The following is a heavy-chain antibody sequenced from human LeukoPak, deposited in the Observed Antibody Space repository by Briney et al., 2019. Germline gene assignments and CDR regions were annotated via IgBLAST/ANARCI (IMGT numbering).Heavy chain of an antibody. J-gene: IGHJ4*02. CDR1: GYTFTSYA. D-gene: IGHD3-22*01. CDR3: ARVIPVQRIDYYDSSGLVDY. Sequence: GSSVKVSCKASGYTFTSYAMHWVRQAPGQRLEWMGWINAGNGNTKYSQKFQGRVTMTTDTSTSTAYMELRSLRSDDTAVYYCARVIPVQRIDYYDSSGLVDYWGQGTLVTVSS. V-gene: IGHV1-3*01. CDR2: INAGNGNT.